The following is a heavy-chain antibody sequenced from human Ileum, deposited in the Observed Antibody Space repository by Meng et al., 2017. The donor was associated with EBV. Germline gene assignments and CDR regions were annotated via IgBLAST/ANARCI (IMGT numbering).Heavy chain of an antibody. CDR2: LNWNGDNT. D-gene: IGHD3-3*01. CDR1: GFTFDDYS. Sequence: EWHLVGLGGVVGQPGESLRLSCEASGFTFDDYSMHWVRQAPGKGLEWVSLLNWNGDNTYYADSVKGRFTISRDNSKNSLYLQMDSLRIEDTAFYFCAKEGGTMWFDSWGQGTLVTVSS. CDR3: AKEGGTMWFDS. J-gene: IGHJ5*01. V-gene: IGHV3-43*01.